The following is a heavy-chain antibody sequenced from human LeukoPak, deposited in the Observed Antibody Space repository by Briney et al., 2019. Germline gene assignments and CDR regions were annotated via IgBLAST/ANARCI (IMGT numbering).Heavy chain of an antibody. J-gene: IGHJ5*02. V-gene: IGHV7-4-1*02. CDR2: INTNTGNP. Sequence: ASVKVSCKASGGTLSSYAISWVRQAPGQGREWMGWINTNTGNPTYAQGFTGRFVFSLDTSVSTAYLQISSLKAEDTAVYYCARGGCSSTSCLQFDPWGQGTLVTVSS. CDR1: GGTLSSYA. D-gene: IGHD2-2*01. CDR3: ARGGCSSTSCLQFDP.